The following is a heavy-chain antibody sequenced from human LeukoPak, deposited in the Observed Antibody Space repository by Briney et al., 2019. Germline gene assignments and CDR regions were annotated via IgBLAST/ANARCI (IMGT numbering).Heavy chain of an antibody. CDR1: GGSFSTSNYY. D-gene: IGHD6-13*01. Sequence: PSETLSLTCTVSGGSFSTSNYYWGWVRQPPGKGLEWIASINYSGTSFYNPSLKSRVTISFDTSKNQFSLKLSSVTAADTAVYYCARLEAAAGPYHYYYGMDVWGQGTTVTVSS. CDR2: INYSGTS. J-gene: IGHJ6*02. CDR3: ARLEAAAGPYHYYYGMDV. V-gene: IGHV4-39*01.